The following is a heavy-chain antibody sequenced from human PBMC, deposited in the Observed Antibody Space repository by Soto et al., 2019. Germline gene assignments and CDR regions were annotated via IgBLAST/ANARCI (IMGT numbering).Heavy chain of an antibody. Sequence: SLRLSCAASGFTFDDYAMHWVRQAPGKGLEWVSGISWNSGSIGYADSVKGRFTIPRDNAKNSLYLQMNSLRAEDTALYYCASSVAPNAFDIWGQGTMVTVSS. CDR1: GFTFDDYA. CDR3: ASSVAPNAFDI. D-gene: IGHD6-19*01. CDR2: ISWNSGSI. V-gene: IGHV3-9*01. J-gene: IGHJ3*02.